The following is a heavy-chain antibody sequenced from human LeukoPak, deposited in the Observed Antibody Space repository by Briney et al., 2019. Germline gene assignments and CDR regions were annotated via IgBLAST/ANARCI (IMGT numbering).Heavy chain of an antibody. CDR2: ISGSGGST. CDR3: AKIPIPPYYYGSGSFTFDY. J-gene: IGHJ4*02. V-gene: IGHV3-23*01. CDR1: GFTFSSYG. D-gene: IGHD3-10*01. Sequence: GGSLRLSCAASGFTFSSYGMSWVRQAPGKGLEWVSAISGSGGSTYYADSVKGRFTISRDNSKNTLYLQMNSLRAEDTAVYYCAKIPIPPYYYGSGSFTFDYWGQGTLVTVSS.